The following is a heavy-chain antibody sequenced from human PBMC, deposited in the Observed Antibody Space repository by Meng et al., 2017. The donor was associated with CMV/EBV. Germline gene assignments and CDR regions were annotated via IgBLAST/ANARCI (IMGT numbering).Heavy chain of an antibody. CDR3: ARAVVVPAAIDY. Sequence: SETLSLTCTVSGGSISSYYWSWIRQPPGKGLEWIGYIYYSGSTNYNPSLKSRVTISVDTSKNQFSLKLSSVPAADTAVYYCARAVVVPAAIDYWGQGTLVTVSS. D-gene: IGHD2-2*01. CDR2: IYYSGST. V-gene: IGHV4-59*01. J-gene: IGHJ4*02. CDR1: GGSISSYY.